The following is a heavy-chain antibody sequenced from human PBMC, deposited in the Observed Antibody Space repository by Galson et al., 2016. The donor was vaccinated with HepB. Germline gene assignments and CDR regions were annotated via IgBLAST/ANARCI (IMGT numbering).Heavy chain of an antibody. CDR2: ISSSDDTI. CDR3: VRGRGRAYGELGD. J-gene: IGHJ4*02. Sequence: SLRLSCAASGFSVSDNLMGWIRQAPGKGLQWISYISSSDDTIYYADSVKGRFTISRDNSKNSLYLQMNSLRAEYMAIYYCVRGRGRAYGELGDWGQGTLVTVAS. CDR1: GFSVSDNL. V-gene: IGHV3-11*04. D-gene: IGHD3-16*01.